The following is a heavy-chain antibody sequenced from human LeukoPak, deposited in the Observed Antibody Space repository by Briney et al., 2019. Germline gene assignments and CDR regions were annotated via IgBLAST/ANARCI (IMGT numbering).Heavy chain of an antibody. CDR3: ARAPLTTATSGYLDP. CDR1: GGSISTNDYF. CDR2: IHYSGIT. Sequence: SETLSLTCTVSGGSISTNDYFWSWIRQSPEKGLEWIGYIHYSGITKSNPSLESRLTLSVDTSKNQLSLRLTSVTAADTAVYYFARAPLTTATSGYLDPRGLGTLVPVSS. V-gene: IGHV4-30-4*01. J-gene: IGHJ5*02. D-gene: IGHD4-17*01.